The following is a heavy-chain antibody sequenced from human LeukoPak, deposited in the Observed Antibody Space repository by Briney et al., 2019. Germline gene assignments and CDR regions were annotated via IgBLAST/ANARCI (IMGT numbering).Heavy chain of an antibody. CDR2: ISYSGGST. J-gene: IGHJ3*02. Sequence: GGSLRLSCAASGFTFSSYAMSWVRQAPGKGLEWVSTISYSGGSTYYADSVKGRFAISRDSSKNTLYLQMYGLRGEDTAVYYCAKDDGGSPPDAFDIWGQGTLVTVSS. CDR3: AKDDGGSPPDAFDI. D-gene: IGHD3-10*01. V-gene: IGHV3-23*01. CDR1: GFTFSSYA.